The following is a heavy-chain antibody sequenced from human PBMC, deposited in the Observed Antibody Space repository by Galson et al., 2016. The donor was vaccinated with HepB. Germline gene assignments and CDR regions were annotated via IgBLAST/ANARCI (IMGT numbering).Heavy chain of an antibody. J-gene: IGHJ3*02. V-gene: IGHV5-51*01. CDR2: IYPGDSDT. CDR1: GYNFANYW. CDR3: ARRGSPEMEDSFDI. Sequence: QSGAEVKKPGQSLKISCEGYGYNFANYWIAWVRQMPGKGLERMGIIYPGDSDTTYSPSFQGQVTISADKSISTAYLRWSSLKASDTAMYYCARRGSPEMEDSFDIWGQGTMVIVSS. D-gene: IGHD5-24*01.